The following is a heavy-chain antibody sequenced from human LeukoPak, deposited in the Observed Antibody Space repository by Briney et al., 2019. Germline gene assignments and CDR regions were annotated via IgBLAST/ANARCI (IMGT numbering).Heavy chain of an antibody. CDR2: ISYDGSSK. V-gene: IGHV3-30*18. D-gene: IGHD6-13*01. CDR1: GFTFSSYG. Sequence: GGSLRLSCAASGFTFSSYGMHWVRQAPGKGLEWVAVISYDGSSKYYADSVKGRFTISRDNSKNTLYLQMTSLRAEDTAVYYCAKEQPLVKGVIDYWPQATVVTV. CDR3: AKEQPLVKGVIDY. J-gene: IGHJ4*02.